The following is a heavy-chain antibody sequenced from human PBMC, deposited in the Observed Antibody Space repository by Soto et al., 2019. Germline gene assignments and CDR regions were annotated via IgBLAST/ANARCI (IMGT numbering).Heavy chain of an antibody. CDR3: ARDLGGYDLYGPDT. D-gene: IGHD5-12*01. CDR1: GDTXTDSS. J-gene: IGHJ5*02. CDR2: INLNSGDT. V-gene: IGHV1-2*02. Sequence: SXKVSYRTSGDTXTDSSMDLVRQAPGQGLEWMGWINLNSGDTNYAEKFRGRVTMTRDTSIITAYMELTRLKSDDTAVYYCARDLGGYDLYGPDTWGQGTLVTVSS.